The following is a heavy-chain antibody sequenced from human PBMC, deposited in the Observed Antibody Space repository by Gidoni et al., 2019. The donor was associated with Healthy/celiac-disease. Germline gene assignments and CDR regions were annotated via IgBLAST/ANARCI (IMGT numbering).Heavy chain of an antibody. D-gene: IGHD5-12*01. CDR1: GYTFTSYY. J-gene: IGHJ3*02. V-gene: IGHV1-46*01. CDR2: INPSGVST. CDR3: ARDMIVATTRGAFDI. Sequence: QVQLVQSGAEVKKPGASVKVSCQASGYTFTSYYMPWVRQAPGQGLEWLGIINPSGVSTSYAQKFQGRVTMTRDTSTSTVYMELSSLRSEDTAVYYCARDMIVATTRGAFDIWGQGTIVTVSS.